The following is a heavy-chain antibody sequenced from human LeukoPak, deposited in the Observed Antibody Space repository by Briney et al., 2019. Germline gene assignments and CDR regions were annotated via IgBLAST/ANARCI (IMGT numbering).Heavy chain of an antibody. CDR3: ARNPTDYDFWSGSRYYYYMDV. CDR1: GFIFSSYW. J-gene: IGHJ6*03. V-gene: IGHV3-7*01. D-gene: IGHD3-3*01. CDR2: IKQDGSEK. Sequence: PGGSLRLSCAASGFIFSSYWMSWVRQAPGKGLEWVANIKQDGSEKYYVDSVKGRFTISRDNAKNSLYLQMNSLRAEDTAVYYCARNPTDYDFWSGSRYYYYMDVWGKGTTVTVSS.